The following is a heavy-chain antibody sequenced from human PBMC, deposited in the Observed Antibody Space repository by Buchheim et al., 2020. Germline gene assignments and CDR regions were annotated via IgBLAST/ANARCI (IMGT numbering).Heavy chain of an antibody. V-gene: IGHV3-74*01. Sequence: EVQLVESGGGLVQPGGSLRLSCAVSGFTFSSYWMHWVRQAPGKGLVWVSCMNIDGSSTSYADSVKGRFTISRDNAKDSLYLQMNSLRDEDTAVYYCARDLTGMTTLDTELSWGQGTL. J-gene: IGHJ5*02. D-gene: IGHD4-11*01. CDR3: ARDLTGMTTLDTELS. CDR1: GFTFSSYW. CDR2: MNIDGSST.